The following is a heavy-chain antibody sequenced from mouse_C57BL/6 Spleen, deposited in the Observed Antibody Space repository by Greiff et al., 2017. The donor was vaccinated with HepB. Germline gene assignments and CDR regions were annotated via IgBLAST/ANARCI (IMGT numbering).Heavy chain of an antibody. CDR1: GFTFSSYA. V-gene: IGHV5-4*01. CDR3: AGTGTYWYFDV. D-gene: IGHD4-1*01. J-gene: IGHJ1*03. Sequence: EVQLQESGGGLVKPGGSLKLSCAASGFTFSSYAMSWVRQTPEKRLEWVATISDGGSYTYYPDNVKGRFTISRDNAKNNLYLQMSHLKSEDTAMYYCAGTGTYWYFDVWGTGTTVTVSS. CDR2: ISDGGSYT.